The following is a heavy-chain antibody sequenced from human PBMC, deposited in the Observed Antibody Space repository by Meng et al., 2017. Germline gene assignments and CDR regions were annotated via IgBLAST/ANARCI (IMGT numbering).Heavy chain of an antibody. CDR3: ARGGGNQEYFDY. CDR1: GDSVSSISAA. D-gene: IGHD3-16*01. J-gene: IGHJ4*02. V-gene: IGHV6-1*01. Sequence: QVHLPLSVPGRVKPSQPLPPTRSLSGDSVSSISAAWNWIRQPPARGLEVLGRTYYKSKWYNDYAVSVKSRITINPDTSKNQFSLQLNSVTPEDTAVYYCARGGGNQEYFDYWGQGTLVTVSS. CDR2: TYYKSKWYN.